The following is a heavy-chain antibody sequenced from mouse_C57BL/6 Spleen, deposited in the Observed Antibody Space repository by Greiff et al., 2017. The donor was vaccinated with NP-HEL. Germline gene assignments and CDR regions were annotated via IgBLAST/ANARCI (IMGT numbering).Heavy chain of an antibody. V-gene: IGHV3-6*01. CDR1: GYSITSGYY. J-gene: IGHJ2*01. CDR2: ISYDGSN. CDR3: ARGDYSNYAYYFDY. D-gene: IGHD2-5*01. Sequence: EVKLVESGPGLVKPSQSLSLTCSVTGYSITSGYYWNWIRQFPGNKLEWMGYISYDGSNNYNPSLKNRISITRDTSKNQFFLKLNSVTTEDTATYYCARGDYSNYAYYFDYWGQGTTLTVSS.